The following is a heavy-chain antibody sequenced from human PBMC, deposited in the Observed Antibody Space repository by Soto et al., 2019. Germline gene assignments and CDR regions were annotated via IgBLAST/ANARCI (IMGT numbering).Heavy chain of an antibody. V-gene: IGHV4-59*01. D-gene: IGHD2-2*01. CDR1: GGSISSYY. CDR3: ARVFQGYCSSTSCYYYYGMDV. J-gene: IGHJ6*02. Sequence: SETLSLTCTVSGGSISSYYRSWIRQPPGKGLEWIGYIYYSGSTNYNPSLKRRVTISVDTSKNQFSLKLSSVTAADTAVYYCARVFQGYCSSTSCYYYYGMDVWGQGTTVTVSS. CDR2: IYYSGST.